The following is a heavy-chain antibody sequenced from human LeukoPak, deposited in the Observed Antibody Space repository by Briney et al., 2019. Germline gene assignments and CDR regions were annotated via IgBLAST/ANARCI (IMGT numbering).Heavy chain of an antibody. CDR1: GFTFSNYA. J-gene: IGHJ4*02. CDR3: ARVPYSSGWGPDY. Sequence: PGGSLRLSCLASGFTFSNYAMSWVRQAPGKGLVWVSRINSDGSSTSYADSVKGRFTISRDNAKNTLYLQMNSLRAEDTAVCYCARVPYSSGWGPDYWGQGTLVTVSS. V-gene: IGHV3-74*01. D-gene: IGHD6-19*01. CDR2: INSDGSST.